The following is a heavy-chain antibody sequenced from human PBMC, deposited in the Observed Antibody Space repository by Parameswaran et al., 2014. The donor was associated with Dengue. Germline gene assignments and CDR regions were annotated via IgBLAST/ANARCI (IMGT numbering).Heavy chain of an antibody. J-gene: IGHJ6*02. CDR3: ARDGIAVAGPDGGRYYYYGMDV. CDR1: GGTFNSYV. Sequence: PGASVKVSCKASGGTFNSYVISWVRQAPGKGLEWMGGIIPIFGTANYAQKFQGRVTITADESTSTAYMELSSLRSEDTAVYYCARDGIAVAGPDGGRYYYYGMDVWGQGTTVTVSS. D-gene: IGHD6-19*01. CDR2: IIPIFGTA. V-gene: IGHV1-69*13.